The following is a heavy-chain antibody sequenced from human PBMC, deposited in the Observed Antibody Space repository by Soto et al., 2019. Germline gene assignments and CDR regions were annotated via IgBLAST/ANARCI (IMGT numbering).Heavy chain of an antibody. CDR1: GFSVSSSD. J-gene: IGHJ6*02. CDR2: IYSGGST. V-gene: IGHV3-53*01. D-gene: IGHD6-6*01. CDR3: GTSSRKDYHFAMDV. Sequence: GGSLRLSCAASGFSVSSSDMGWVRKVPGEGLEWVSVIYSGGSTHDADYVKGRFSVSRDTSKNTVDLQMNSLRVDDTAVYYCGTSSRKDYHFAMDVWGQGTAVTV.